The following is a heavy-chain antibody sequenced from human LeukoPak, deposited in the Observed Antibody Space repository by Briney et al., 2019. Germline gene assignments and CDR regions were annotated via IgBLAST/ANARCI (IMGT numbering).Heavy chain of an antibody. CDR3: AREAAAGSNWFDP. D-gene: IGHD6-13*01. J-gene: IGHJ5*02. CDR2: IYHSGST. CDR1: GYSISSGYY. Sequence: SETLSLTCAVSGYSISSGYYWGWIRQPPGKGLEWIGSIYHSGSTYYNPSLKSRVTISVDTSKNQFSLKLSSVTAADTAVYYCAREAAAGSNWFDPWGQGTLATVSS. V-gene: IGHV4-38-2*02.